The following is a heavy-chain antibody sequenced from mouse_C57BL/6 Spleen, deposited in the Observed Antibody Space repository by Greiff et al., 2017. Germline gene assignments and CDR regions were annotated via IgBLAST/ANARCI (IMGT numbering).Heavy chain of an antibody. CDR3: ARSGYYFDY. V-gene: IGHV1-55*01. J-gene: IGHJ2*01. CDR2: IYPGSGGT. Sequence: QVQLQQPGAELVKPGASVKMSCKASGYTFTSYWITWVKQRPGQGLEWIGDIYPGSGGTNYKDKFKGKATLTIDTSSNTAYMQLSSLTSEDSAVYYCARSGYYFDYWGQGTTLTVTS. D-gene: IGHD4-1*01. CDR1: GYTFTSYW.